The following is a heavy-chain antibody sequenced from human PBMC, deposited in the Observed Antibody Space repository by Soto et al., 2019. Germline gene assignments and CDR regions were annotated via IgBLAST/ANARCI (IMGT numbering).Heavy chain of an antibody. CDR2: INHSGST. CDR1: GGSFSGYY. Sequence: LPETLSLTCAVCGGSFSGYYWSWIRQPPGKGLEWIGEINHSGSTNYNPSLKSRVTISIDTSKNQFSLNLSSVTAADTAVYYCARRAGYYDFWSGSPDDYWGQRTLVTVSS. CDR3: ARRAGYYDFWSGSPDDY. J-gene: IGHJ4*02. D-gene: IGHD3-3*01. V-gene: IGHV4-34*01.